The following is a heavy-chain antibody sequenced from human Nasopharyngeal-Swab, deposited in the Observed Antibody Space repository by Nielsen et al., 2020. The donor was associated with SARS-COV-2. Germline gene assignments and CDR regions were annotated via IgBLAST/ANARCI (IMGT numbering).Heavy chain of an antibody. J-gene: IGHJ3*02. D-gene: IGHD3-3*01. V-gene: IGHV3-30*04. Sequence: GGSLRLSYAASGFTFSSYAMHWVRQAPGKGLEWVAVISYDGSNKYYADSVKGRFTISRDNSKNTLYLQMNSLRAEDTAVYYCASSYYDFWSGYYYHGAFDIWGQGTMVTVSS. CDR1: GFTFSSYA. CDR2: ISYDGSNK. CDR3: ASSYYDFWSGYYYHGAFDI.